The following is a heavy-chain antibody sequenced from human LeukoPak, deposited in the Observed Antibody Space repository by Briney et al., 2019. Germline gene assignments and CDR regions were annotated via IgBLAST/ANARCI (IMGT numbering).Heavy chain of an antibody. J-gene: IGHJ4*02. V-gene: IGHV3-74*01. CDR1: RFTLSSYW. Sequence: DPGGSLRPSCAASRFTLSSYWMHWVRQAPGKGLVWVSRINTDGSSTNYADSVKGRFTISRDNAMNTLYLQMNNLRAEDTAVYYCASRTGVYWGQGTLVSVSS. CDR3: ASRTGVY. D-gene: IGHD1-14*01. CDR2: INTDGSST.